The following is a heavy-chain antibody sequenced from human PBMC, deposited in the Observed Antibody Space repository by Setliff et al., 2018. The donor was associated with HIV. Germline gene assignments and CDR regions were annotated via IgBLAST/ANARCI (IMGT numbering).Heavy chain of an antibody. Sequence: PSETLSLTCSVSGGPMRSSSYYWGWIRQPPGKGLEWIGSIYYTGSTYSNPSLKSRLTISEDASKSQFSLTLRSVTAADTAVYYCARRLAIGHWYFDIWGRGTPVTVSS. CDR1: GGPMRSSSYY. CDR3: ARRLAIGHWYFDI. V-gene: IGHV4-39*01. J-gene: IGHJ2*01. CDR2: IYYTGST.